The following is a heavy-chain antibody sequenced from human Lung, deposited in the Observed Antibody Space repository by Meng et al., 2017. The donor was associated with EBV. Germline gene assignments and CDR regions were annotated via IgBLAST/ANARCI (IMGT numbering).Heavy chain of an antibody. CDR3: ARERLSGSPGY. CDR1: GFTFSSYS. V-gene: IGHV3-21*01. J-gene: IGHJ4*02. CDR2: ISSSSSYI. D-gene: IGHD1-26*01. Sequence: ELQLVESGGGLVKPGGSXXLSCAASGFTFSSYSMNWVRQAPGKGLEWVSSISSSSSYIYYADSVKGRFTISRDNAKNSLYLQMNSLRAEDTAVYYCARERLSGSPGYWGQGTLVTVSS.